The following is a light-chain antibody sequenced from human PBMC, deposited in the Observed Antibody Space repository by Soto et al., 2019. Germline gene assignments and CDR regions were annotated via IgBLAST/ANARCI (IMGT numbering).Light chain of an antibody. CDR2: AAS. J-gene: IGKJ1*01. V-gene: IGKV1-9*01. CDR3: LHDYSYPRT. Sequence: DIQLTQSPSFLSASVGDRVTITCRASQGISSYLAWYQQKPGKAPKLLIYAASTLQSGVPSRFSGSGSGTEFTLTISSLQPEDFATYYCLHDYSYPRTFGQGTKVDIK. CDR1: QGISSY.